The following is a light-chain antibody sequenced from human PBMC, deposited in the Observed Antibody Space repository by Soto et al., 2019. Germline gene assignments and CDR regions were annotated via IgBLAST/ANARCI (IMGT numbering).Light chain of an antibody. CDR1: SSDIGTYES. J-gene: IGLJ3*02. V-gene: IGLV2-14*01. Sequence: QSALTQPASVSGSPGQSITISCTGSSSDIGTYESVSWYQHHPGRAPKLIIYEVTNRPSGVSRRFSASKSGNTASLTISGLQAEDEADYYCSSYLSTSALGFGGGTKLTVL. CDR3: SSYLSTSALG. CDR2: EVT.